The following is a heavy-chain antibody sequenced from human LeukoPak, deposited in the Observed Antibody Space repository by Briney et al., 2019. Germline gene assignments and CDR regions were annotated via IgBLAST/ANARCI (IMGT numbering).Heavy chain of an antibody. D-gene: IGHD6-13*01. CDR1: GFTFSSYW. V-gene: IGHV3-74*01. CDR2: INSDGSST. J-gene: IGHJ4*02. CDR3: ASGGIAATFDY. Sequence: GGSLRLSCAASGFTFSSYWMHWVRQAPGKGLVWVSRINSDGSSTSYADSVKGRFTISRDNAKNTLYLQMNSLRAEDTAVYYCASGGIAATFDYWGQGTLVTVSS.